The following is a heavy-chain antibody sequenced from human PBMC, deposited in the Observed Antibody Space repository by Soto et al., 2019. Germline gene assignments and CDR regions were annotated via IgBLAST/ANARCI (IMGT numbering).Heavy chain of an antibody. Sequence: QVQLVESGGGVVQPGRSLRLSCADSRFTFSSNAMHWVRQAPGKGLEWVAVISYDGSNKYYADSVKGRFTISRDNSKNTLYLQMNSLRAEDTAVYYCAKAEVTVVTPYYFDYWGQGTLVTVSS. J-gene: IGHJ4*02. CDR2: ISYDGSNK. CDR3: AKAEVTVVTPYYFDY. CDR1: RFTFSSNA. D-gene: IGHD2-21*02. V-gene: IGHV3-30*18.